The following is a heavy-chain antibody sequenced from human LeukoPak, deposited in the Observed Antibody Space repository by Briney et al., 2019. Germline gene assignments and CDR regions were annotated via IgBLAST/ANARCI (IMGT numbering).Heavy chain of an antibody. Sequence: GGSLRLSWAASEFTFSSFAMSWARQAPGKGLEWVSIISGSGTNTYYADSVKGRFTISRDNSRNLLFLQMSSLRVEDTAVYYCAKRRHYYGSGDYYRDPWGQGTLVTVSS. J-gene: IGHJ5*02. CDR1: EFTFSSFA. V-gene: IGHV3-23*01. D-gene: IGHD3-10*01. CDR3: AKRRHYYGSGDYYRDP. CDR2: ISGSGTNT.